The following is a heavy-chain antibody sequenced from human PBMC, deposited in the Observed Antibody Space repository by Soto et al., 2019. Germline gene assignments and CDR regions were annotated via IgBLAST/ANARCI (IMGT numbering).Heavy chain of an antibody. CDR3: ARAPQILRAARPDY. Sequence: GGSLRLSCAASGFTFSDYYMSWIRQAPGKGLEWVSYISSSGSTIYYADSVKGRFTISRDNAKNSLYLQMNSLRAEDTAVYYCARAPQILRAARPDYWGQGTLVTVSS. CDR2: ISSSGSTI. V-gene: IGHV3-11*01. D-gene: IGHD6-6*01. J-gene: IGHJ4*02. CDR1: GFTFSDYY.